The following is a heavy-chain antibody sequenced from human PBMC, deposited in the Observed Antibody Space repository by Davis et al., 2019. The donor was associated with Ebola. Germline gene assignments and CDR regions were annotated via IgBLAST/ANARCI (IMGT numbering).Heavy chain of an antibody. J-gene: IGHJ4*02. D-gene: IGHD2-2*02. CDR3: ASLDPVVPADIYVDY. CDR1: GYTFTDYY. CDR2: INPNSGGT. V-gene: IGHV1-2*02. Sequence: ASVKVSCKASGYTFTDYYIHWVRQAPGQGLEWMGCINPNSGGTNYAQKFQGRVTMTRDTSISTAYMELSRLRSDDTAVYYCASLDPVVPADIYVDYWGQGTLVTVSS.